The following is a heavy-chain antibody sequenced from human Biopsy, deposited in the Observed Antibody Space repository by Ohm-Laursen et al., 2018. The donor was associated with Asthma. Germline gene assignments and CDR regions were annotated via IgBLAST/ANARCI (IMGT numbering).Heavy chain of an antibody. J-gene: IGHJ3*01. CDR3: ARTYYDFLTGQVKDVFGV. CDR1: GYNFISFA. CDR2: VNTGNGDT. Sequence: VASVKVSCKASGYNFISFAIHWVRQAPGQRLEWMGWVNTGNGDTKYSQKFQGRVTITRDTSASTAYMELRSLRSEDTATYYWARTYYDFLTGQVKDVFGVWGQGTMVTVSS. D-gene: IGHD3-9*01. V-gene: IGHV1-3*04.